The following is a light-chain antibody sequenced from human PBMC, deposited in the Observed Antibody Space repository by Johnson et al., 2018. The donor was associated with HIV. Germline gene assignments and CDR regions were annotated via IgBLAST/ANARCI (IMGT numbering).Light chain of an antibody. Sequence: QSVLTQPPSVSAAPGQKVTISCSGSSSNIGNNYVSWYQQLPGTAPKLLIYDNNKRPSGIPDRFSGSKSGPSATLGITGLQTGDEADNYCGTWDSSLSAYVFGNGTKVTGL. CDR3: GTWDSSLSAYV. V-gene: IGLV1-51*01. CDR1: SSNIGNNY. CDR2: DNN. J-gene: IGLJ1*01.